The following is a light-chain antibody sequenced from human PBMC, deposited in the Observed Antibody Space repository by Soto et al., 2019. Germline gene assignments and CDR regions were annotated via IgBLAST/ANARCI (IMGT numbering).Light chain of an antibody. J-gene: IGKJ4*01. CDR1: QSISSC. Sequence: EIVMTQSPATLSLSPGDRATLSCRASQSISSCLAWYQQIPGQAPRLLIYDASTRATGIPARFGGSGSGTDFTLTISSLQSEDFAVYYCQQYNNWPPLTFGGGTKLEIK. CDR3: QQYNNWPPLT. V-gene: IGKV3-15*01. CDR2: DAS.